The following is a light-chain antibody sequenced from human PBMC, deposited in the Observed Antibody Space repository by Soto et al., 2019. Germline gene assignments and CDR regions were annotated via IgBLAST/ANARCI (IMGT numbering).Light chain of an antibody. CDR1: QSVSSY. J-gene: IGKJ1*01. CDR3: QQYKSYPWT. CDR2: DAS. Sequence: EIVLTQSPVTLSLSPGERATLSCRASQSVSSYLAWYQQKPGQAPRLLIYDASNRATGIPARFSGSGSGTDFTLTISSLQPDDFATYYCQQYKSYPWTFGQGTKVESK. V-gene: IGKV3-11*01.